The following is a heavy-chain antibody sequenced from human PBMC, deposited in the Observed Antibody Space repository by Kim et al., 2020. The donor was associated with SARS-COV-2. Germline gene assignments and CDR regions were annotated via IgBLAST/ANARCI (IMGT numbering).Heavy chain of an antibody. Sequence: GGSLRLSCAASGFTFSSYEMNWVRQAPGKGLEWVSFISSSGSTIYYADSVKGRFTISRDNAKNSLYLQMNSLRAEDTAVYYCARDRFAAHIAVAGIDSYYYGMDVWGQGTTVTVSS. V-gene: IGHV3-48*03. CDR3: ARDRFAAHIAVAGIDSYYYGMDV. D-gene: IGHD6-19*01. CDR2: ISSSGSTI. CDR1: GFTFSSYE. J-gene: IGHJ6*02.